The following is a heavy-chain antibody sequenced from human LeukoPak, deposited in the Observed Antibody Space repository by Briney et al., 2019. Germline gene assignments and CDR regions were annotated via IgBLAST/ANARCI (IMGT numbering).Heavy chain of an antibody. V-gene: IGHV3-48*04. Sequence: GSLRLSCAASGFTFSSYSMNRVRQAPGKGLEWVSYISSSSSTIYYADSVKGRFTISRDNAKNSLYLQMNSLRAEDTAVYYCARDAIAAYYWGQGTLVTVSS. CDR3: ARDAIAAYY. CDR1: GFTFSSYS. CDR2: ISSSSSTI. D-gene: IGHD6-13*01. J-gene: IGHJ4*02.